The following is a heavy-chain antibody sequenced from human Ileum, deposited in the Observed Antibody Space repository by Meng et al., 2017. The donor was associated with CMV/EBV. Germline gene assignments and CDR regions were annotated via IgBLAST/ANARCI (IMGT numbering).Heavy chain of an antibody. CDR3: TRVLYQLLSENYFDY. V-gene: IGHV1-2*02. J-gene: IGHJ4*02. CDR2: INPNSGGT. D-gene: IGHD2-2*01. CDR1: GYVFTGYY. Sequence: SGYVFTGYYMHWVRQVPGQGLEWMGWINPNSGGTNYAQKFQGRVTMTRDTSISTAYMELRRLRSDDTAVYYCTRVLYQLLSENYFDYWGQGTLVTVSS.